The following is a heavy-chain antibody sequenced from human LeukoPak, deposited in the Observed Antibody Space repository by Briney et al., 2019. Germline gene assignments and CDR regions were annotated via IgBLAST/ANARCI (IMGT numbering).Heavy chain of an antibody. CDR2: IYSGGST. V-gene: IGHV3-66*01. CDR3: ARARPRHAFDI. CDR1: GFTVSSNY. J-gene: IGHJ3*02. Sequence: GGSLRLSCAASGFTVSSNYMGWVRQAPGKGLEWVSVIYSGGSTYYADSVKGRFTISRDNSKNTLYLQMNSLRAEDTAVYYCARARPRHAFDIWGQGTMVTVSS.